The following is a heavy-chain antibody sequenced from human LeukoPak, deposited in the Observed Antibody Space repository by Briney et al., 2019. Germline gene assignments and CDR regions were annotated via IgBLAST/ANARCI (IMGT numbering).Heavy chain of an antibody. CDR1: EFTVSSNY. CDR3: ARIGPDYYDSSGYYYDY. J-gene: IGHJ4*02. CDR2: IYSGGST. D-gene: IGHD3-22*01. V-gene: IGHV3-66*01. Sequence: GGSLRLSCTASEFTVSSNYMSWVRQAPGKGLEWVSVIYSGGSTYYADSVKGRFTISRDNSKNTLYLQMNSLRAEDTAVYYCARIGPDYYDSSGYYYDYWGQGTLVTVSS.